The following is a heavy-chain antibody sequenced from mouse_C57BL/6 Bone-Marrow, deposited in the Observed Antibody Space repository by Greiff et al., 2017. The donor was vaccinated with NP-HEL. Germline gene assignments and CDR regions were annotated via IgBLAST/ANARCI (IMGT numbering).Heavy chain of an antibody. V-gene: IGHV1-61*01. CDR2: IYPSDSET. J-gene: IGHJ3*01. CDR1: GYTFTSYW. D-gene: IGHD2-2*01. Sequence: QVQLQQSGAELVRPGSSVKLSCKASGYTFTSYWMDWVKQRPGQGLEWIGNIYPSDSETHYNQKFKDKATLTVDKSSSTAYMQLSSLTSEDSAVYYCATIYYGYGGFAYWGQGTLVTVSA. CDR3: ATIYYGYGGFAY.